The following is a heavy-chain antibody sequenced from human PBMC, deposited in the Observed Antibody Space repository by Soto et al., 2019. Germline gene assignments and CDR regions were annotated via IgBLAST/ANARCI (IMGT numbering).Heavy chain of an antibody. CDR1: GFTFSAYG. J-gene: IGHJ4*02. Sequence: QVPLVESGGGVVQPGRSLRLSCAASGFTFSAYGMHWVRQAPGKGLGWVAVISYDGSNRYYADSVKGRFTISRDNSKNPLYLQLNSLRPEDTAVYFCATEEGNSGYGEVPFDYWGQGTLVTGSS. V-gene: IGHV3-30*03. CDR2: ISYDGSNR. D-gene: IGHD5-12*01. CDR3: ATEEGNSGYGEVPFDY.